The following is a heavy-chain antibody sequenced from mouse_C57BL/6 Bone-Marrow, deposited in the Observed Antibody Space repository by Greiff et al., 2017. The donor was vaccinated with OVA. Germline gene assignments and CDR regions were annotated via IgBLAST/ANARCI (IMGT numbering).Heavy chain of an antibody. V-gene: IGHV5-17*01. CDR3: ARGGYDDGWYFDV. D-gene: IGHD2-2*01. J-gene: IGHJ1*03. Sequence: DVQLVESGGGLVKPGGSLKLSCAASGFTFSDYGMHWVRQAPEKGLEWVAYISSGSSTIYYADTVKGRFTISRDNAKNTLFLQMTSLRSEDTAMYYCARGGYDDGWYFDVWGTGTTVTVSS. CDR1: GFTFSDYG. CDR2: ISSGSSTI.